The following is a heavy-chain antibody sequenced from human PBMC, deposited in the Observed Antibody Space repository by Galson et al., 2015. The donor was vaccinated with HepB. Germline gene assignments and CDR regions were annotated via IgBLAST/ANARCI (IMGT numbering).Heavy chain of an antibody. Sequence: SVKVSCKASGGTFSNDIISWVRQAPGQGLEWMGGVTPMFGTANYAQKFHGRLTITADESTTTAYMELSSLRSEDTARYYCARVARDSNAFYPYYLQNWGQGTLVTVSP. CDR2: VTPMFGTA. D-gene: IGHD2/OR15-2a*01. V-gene: IGHV1-69*13. CDR3: ARVARDSNAFYPYYLQN. CDR1: GGTFSNDI. J-gene: IGHJ4*02.